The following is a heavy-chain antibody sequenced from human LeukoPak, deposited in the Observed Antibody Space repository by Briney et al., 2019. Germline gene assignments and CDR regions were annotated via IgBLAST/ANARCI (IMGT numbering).Heavy chain of an antibody. Sequence: SETLSLTCTVSGGSISSYYWSWIRQPAGKGLEWIGRIYTSGSTNYNPSLKSRVTMSVDTSKNQFSLKLSSVTAADTAVYYCARSGLTIFGVAPNWFDPWGQGTLVTVSS. CDR3: ARSGLTIFGVAPNWFDP. CDR1: GGSISSYY. D-gene: IGHD3-3*01. J-gene: IGHJ5*02. V-gene: IGHV4-4*07. CDR2: IYTSGST.